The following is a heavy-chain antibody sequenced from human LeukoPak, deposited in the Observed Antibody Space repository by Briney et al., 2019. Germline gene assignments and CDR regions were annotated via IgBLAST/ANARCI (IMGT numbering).Heavy chain of an antibody. Sequence: AETLSLTCTVSGSSLRRNSVYWGWIRQPPGKSLEWIGIMYYSGSTYYNPPVKSRVTMSADTSQNQFSLKLSSVTAADTAVYYCASTWGFYYFDYWGQG. CDR1: GSSLRRNSVY. J-gene: IGHJ4*02. D-gene: IGHD7-27*01. CDR3: ASTWGFYYFDY. CDR2: MYYSGST. V-gene: IGHV4-39*01.